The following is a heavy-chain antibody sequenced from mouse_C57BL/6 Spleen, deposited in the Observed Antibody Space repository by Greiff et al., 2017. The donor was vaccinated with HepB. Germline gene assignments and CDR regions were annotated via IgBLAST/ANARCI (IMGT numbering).Heavy chain of an antibody. CDR2: IHPNSGST. CDR3: ARELLSYYYAMDY. J-gene: IGHJ4*01. D-gene: IGHD1-1*01. CDR1: GYTFTSYW. Sequence: QVQLQQPGAELVKPGASVKLSCKASGYTFTSYWMHWVKQRPGQGLEWIGMIHPNSGSTNYNEKFKSKATLTVDKSSSTAYMQLSSLTSEDSSVYYCARELLSYYYAMDYWGQGTSVTVSS. V-gene: IGHV1-64*01.